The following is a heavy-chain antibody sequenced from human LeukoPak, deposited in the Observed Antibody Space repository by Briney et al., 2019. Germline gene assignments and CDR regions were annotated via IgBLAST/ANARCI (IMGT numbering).Heavy chain of an antibody. Sequence: GGSLRLSCAASGFIFSNYEMNWVRQAPGKGLEWVSYISSSGSTIYYADSVKGRFTISRDNSKNTLYLQMNSLRSEDTAVYYCAKGTYCSGGRCYLDPIDAYDSCGQGKTCTVSS. D-gene: IGHD2-15*01. CDR1: GFIFSNYE. V-gene: IGHV3-48*03. CDR3: AKGTYCSGGRCYLDPIDAYDS. J-gene: IGHJ3*02. CDR2: ISSSGSTI.